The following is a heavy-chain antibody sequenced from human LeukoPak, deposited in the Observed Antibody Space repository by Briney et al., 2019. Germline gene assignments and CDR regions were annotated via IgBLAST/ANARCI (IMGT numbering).Heavy chain of an antibody. J-gene: IGHJ4*02. CDR3: AREYASGSYRGYFDY. D-gene: IGHD3-10*01. CDR1: GFIFSNYP. CDR2: ISPDGTNK. V-gene: IGHV3-30*04. Sequence: GSSLRLYCAASGFIFSNYPMHCVRQAPGMGLEWVAVISPDGTNKYYADSVKGRFTVSRDNSKNTLYVQMNSLRAEDTAVYYCAREYASGSYRGYFDYWGQGTLVTVSS.